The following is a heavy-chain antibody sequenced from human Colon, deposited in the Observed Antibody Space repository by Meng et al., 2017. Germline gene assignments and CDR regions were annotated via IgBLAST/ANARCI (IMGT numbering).Heavy chain of an antibody. V-gene: IGHV4-4*02. CDR3: ARVGAYCGGDCYHPR. CDR1: GDSLSSRNW. CDR2: IHHSGST. D-gene: IGHD2-21*02. Sequence: QVQLQESGPGLVKPSGTLSLTCAVSGDSLSSRNWWSWVRQPPGKGLEWIGEIHHSGSTNYNPSLKSRVTISVDKSKNQFSLKLSSVTAADTAVYYCARVGAYCGGDCYHPRWGQGTLVTVSS. J-gene: IGHJ4*02.